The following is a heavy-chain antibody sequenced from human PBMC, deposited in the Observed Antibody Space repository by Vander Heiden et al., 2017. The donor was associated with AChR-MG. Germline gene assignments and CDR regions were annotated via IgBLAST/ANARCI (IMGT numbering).Heavy chain of an antibody. CDR1: GFTFSSYG. CDR2: ISYDGSNK. D-gene: IGHD5-12*01. V-gene: IGHV3-30*18. CDR3: AKTVDDSGENYYYYYMDV. Sequence: QVQLVESGGGVVQPGRSLGLSCAASGFTFSSYGMHWVRQAPGKGLEWVAVISYDGSNKYYAGSGKGRFTISRDNSKNTLYLQMNSLGAEDTAVYYCAKTVDDSGENYYYYYMDVWGKGTTVTVSS. J-gene: IGHJ6*03.